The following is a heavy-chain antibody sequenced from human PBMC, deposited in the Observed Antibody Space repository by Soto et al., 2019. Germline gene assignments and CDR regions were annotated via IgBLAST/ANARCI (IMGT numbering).Heavy chain of an antibody. J-gene: IGHJ4*02. CDR2: IYYTGTT. Sequence: PSETLSLPCTVSGGTVSSSFFYWSRVRQPPGQRLEWLGYIYYTGTTNYNPSLASRAAMSVDTYKKLFTLNLRLLTDADTARYSCARLTTSSGWSLFGCWGQGVLGTGSS. CDR3: ARLTTSSGWSLFGC. V-gene: IGHV4-61*01. D-gene: IGHD6-13*01. CDR1: GGTVSSSFFY.